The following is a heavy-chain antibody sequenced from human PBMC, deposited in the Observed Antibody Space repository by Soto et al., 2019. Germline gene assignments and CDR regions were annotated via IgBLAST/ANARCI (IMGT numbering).Heavy chain of an antibody. V-gene: IGHV1-69*13. D-gene: IGHD2-2*01. CDR1: GGTFSSYA. CDR3: ARDQSINCSSTSCYEYYYYGMDV. CDR2: IIPIFGTA. Sequence: GASVKVSCKASGGTFSSYAISWVRQAPGQGLEWMGGIIPIFGTANYAQKFQGRVTITADESTSTAYMELSSLRSEDTAVYYCARDQSINCSSTSCYEYYYYGMDVWGQGTTVTVSS. J-gene: IGHJ6*02.